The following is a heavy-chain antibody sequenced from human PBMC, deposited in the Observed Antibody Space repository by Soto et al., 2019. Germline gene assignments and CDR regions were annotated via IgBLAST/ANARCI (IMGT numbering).Heavy chain of an antibody. V-gene: IGHV1-18*01. Sequence: ASVKVSCKASGYTFSNYGISWVRQAPGQGLEWMGWISAYNGNTKYAQKLQGRVTMTTDTSTSTAYMELRSLRSDDTAVYYCATDSPPVDYWGQGTLVTVSS. CDR1: GYTFSNYG. J-gene: IGHJ4*02. CDR2: ISAYNGNT. CDR3: ATDSPPVDY.